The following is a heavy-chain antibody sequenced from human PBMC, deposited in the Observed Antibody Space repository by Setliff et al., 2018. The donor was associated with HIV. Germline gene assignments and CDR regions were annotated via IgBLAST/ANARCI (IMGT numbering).Heavy chain of an antibody. CDR1: GFTLEKYW. V-gene: IGHV3-74*03. D-gene: IGHD3-22*01. J-gene: IGHJ4*02. Sequence: EGSLRLSCAASGFTLEKYWMHWVRQAPGKGLVWVSRVNSDGSSKTYADSVKGRFTISRDNAKNTLYLQMNSLRAEDTAVYYCARLVTYNYDSSAYYPDSWGQGTLVTVSS. CDR3: ARLVTYNYDSSAYYPDS. CDR2: VNSDGSSK.